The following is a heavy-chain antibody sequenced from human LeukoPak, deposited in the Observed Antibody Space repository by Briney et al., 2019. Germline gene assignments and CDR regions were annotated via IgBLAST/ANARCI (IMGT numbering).Heavy chain of an antibody. V-gene: IGHV1-18*01. Sequence: GASVKVSCKASGYTFTSYGISWVRQAPGQGLEWMGWISAYNGNTNYAQKLQGRVTMTTDTSTTTAYMELRSVRCDDTAVYYCARIGGRGDIVVVPAANVWGQGTLVTVSS. D-gene: IGHD2-2*01. J-gene: IGHJ4*02. CDR3: ARIGGRGDIVVVPAANV. CDR2: ISAYNGNT. CDR1: GYTFTSYG.